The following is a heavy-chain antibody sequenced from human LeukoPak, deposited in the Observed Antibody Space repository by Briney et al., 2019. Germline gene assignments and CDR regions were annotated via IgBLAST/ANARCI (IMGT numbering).Heavy chain of an antibody. D-gene: IGHD2/OR15-2a*01. V-gene: IGHV1-2*02. Sequence: ASVKLSCKTSGYTFTGNFMHWVRQAPGQGPEWMGWINPNNGDTNYAQKFQGRVTMTRVTSITTAYMELSSLRSDDTAVYYCARTRGTHISMAYLDSWGQGTLVTVFS. CDR3: ARTRGTHISMAYLDS. J-gene: IGHJ4*02. CDR1: GYTFTGNF. CDR2: INPNNGDT.